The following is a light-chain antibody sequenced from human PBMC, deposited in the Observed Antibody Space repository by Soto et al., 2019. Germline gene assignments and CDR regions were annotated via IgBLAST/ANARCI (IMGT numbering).Light chain of an antibody. CDR3: MQALQNPQT. J-gene: IGKJ1*01. CDR1: QSLLHSNGYNY. Sequence: DIVMTQSPLSLPVTPGEPASISCRSSQSLLHSNGYNYLDWYLQKPGQSPQLLIYLGSNRASGVPDRLSGSGSGPDFTLKISRVEAEDVGVYHCMQALQNPQTFGRGTQVDXK. V-gene: IGKV2-28*01. CDR2: LGS.